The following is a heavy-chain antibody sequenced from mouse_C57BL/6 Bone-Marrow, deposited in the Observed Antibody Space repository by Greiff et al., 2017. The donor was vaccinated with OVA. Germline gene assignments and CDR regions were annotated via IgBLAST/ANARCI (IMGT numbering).Heavy chain of an antibody. J-gene: IGHJ1*03. CDR1: GYTFTDYN. CDR2: INPNNGGT. CDR3: ARYGYYIYWYFDV. V-gene: IGHV1-18*01. Sequence: VHVKQSGPELVKPGASVKIPCKASGYTFTDYNMDWVKQSHGKSLEWIGDINPNNGGTIYNQKFKGKATLTVDKSSSTAYMELRSLTSEDTAVYYCARYGYYIYWYFDVWGTGTTVTVSS. D-gene: IGHD2-3*01.